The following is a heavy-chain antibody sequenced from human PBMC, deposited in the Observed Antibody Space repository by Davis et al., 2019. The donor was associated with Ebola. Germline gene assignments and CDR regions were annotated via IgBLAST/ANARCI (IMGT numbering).Heavy chain of an antibody. V-gene: IGHV3-49*04. Sequence: GESLKISCTASGFTFGDYAMSWVRQAPGKGLEWVGFIRSKAYGGTTEYAASVKGRFTISRDDSKSIAYLQMNSLKTEDTAVYYCTSRARYGSGSYSLGFDYWGQGTLVTVSS. D-gene: IGHD3-10*01. CDR2: IRSKAYGGTT. CDR3: TSRARYGSGSYSLGFDY. CDR1: GFTFGDYA. J-gene: IGHJ4*02.